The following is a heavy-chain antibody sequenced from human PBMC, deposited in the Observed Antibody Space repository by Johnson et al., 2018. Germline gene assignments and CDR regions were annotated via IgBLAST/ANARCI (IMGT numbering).Heavy chain of an antibody. V-gene: IGHV3-11*01. CDR3: ARAAWTQTQYAMDV. Sequence: QVQLVQSGGGLVKSGGSLRLSCAASGFTFSDYHMSWIRQAPGKGLEWVSYISTSGSTIYYADSVKGRITISRDNAKNSLYLQMNSRRAADTAAYYCARAAWTQTQYAMDVWGQGTTVTVSS. D-gene: IGHD3/OR15-3a*01. J-gene: IGHJ6*02. CDR1: GFTFSDYH. CDR2: ISTSGSTI.